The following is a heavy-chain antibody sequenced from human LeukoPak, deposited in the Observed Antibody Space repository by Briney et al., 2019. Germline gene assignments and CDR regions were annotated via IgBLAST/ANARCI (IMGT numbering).Heavy chain of an antibody. V-gene: IGHV1-8*03. CDR2: MNPNSGNT. CDR3: ARPSGRAGAFDI. CDR1: GYTFTSYD. Sequence: ASVKVSCKASGYTFTSYDINWVRQATGQGLEWMGWMNPNSGNTGYAQKFQGRVTITRDTSISTAYMELSSLRSEDTAVYYCARPSGRAGAFDIWGQGTMVTVSS. D-gene: IGHD3-10*01. J-gene: IGHJ3*02.